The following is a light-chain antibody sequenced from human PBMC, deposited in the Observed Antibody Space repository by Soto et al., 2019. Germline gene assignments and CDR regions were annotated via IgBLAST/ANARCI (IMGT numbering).Light chain of an antibody. V-gene: IGLV2-14*01. CDR2: DVS. CDR3: SSYASSSTVL. J-gene: IGLJ2*01. CDR1: SSDIGGYNY. Sequence: QSALTQPASVSGSPGQSITISCTGTSSDIGGYNYVSWYQQDPGKAPKLVIYDVSDRPSGVSNRFSGSKSGNTASLTISGLQAEDEADYYCSSYASSSTVLFGGGTKLTVL.